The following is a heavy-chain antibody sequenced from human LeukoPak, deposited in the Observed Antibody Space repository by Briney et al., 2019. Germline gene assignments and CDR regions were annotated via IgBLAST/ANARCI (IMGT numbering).Heavy chain of an antibody. J-gene: IGHJ6*02. CDR3: VNYGMDV. CDR1: GFTFSMYA. CDR2: ISSDGGST. Sequence: GGSLRLSCAASGFTFSMYAMHWVRQAPGKGLEYVSAISSDGGSTYYANSVKGRFTISRDNSKNTLYLQMGSLRAEDMAVYYCVNYGMDVWGQGTTVTVSS. V-gene: IGHV3-64*01.